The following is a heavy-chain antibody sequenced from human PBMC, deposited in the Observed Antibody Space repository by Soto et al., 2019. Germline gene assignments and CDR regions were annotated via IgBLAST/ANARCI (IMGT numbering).Heavy chain of an antibody. CDR2: IYYSGTT. J-gene: IGHJ4*02. V-gene: IGHV4-30-4*08. D-gene: IGHD4-17*01. CDR1: GGSISSGGYY. CDR3: ATMGTPVTGLYYFDY. Sequence: SETLSLTCTVSGGSISSGGYYWSWIRQHPGKGLEWIGYIYYSGTTHYSASLRSRVSISVDTSKNQFSLDLSSVTAADTAVYYCATMGTPVTGLYYFDYWGQGTLVTVSS.